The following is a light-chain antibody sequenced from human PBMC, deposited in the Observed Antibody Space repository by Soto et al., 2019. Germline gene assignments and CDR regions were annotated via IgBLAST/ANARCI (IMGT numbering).Light chain of an antibody. CDR1: QSVSSY. CDR2: DAS. CDR3: QNRSNWRLT. J-gene: IGKJ3*01. V-gene: IGKV3-11*01. Sequence: EIVLTQSPATLSLSPGERATLSCRASQSVSSYLAWYQQKPGQAPRLLIYDASNRATGIPARFSGGGSGTDFTLPTSSREPADFAVYYCQNRSNWRLTFGPGPRVDIK.